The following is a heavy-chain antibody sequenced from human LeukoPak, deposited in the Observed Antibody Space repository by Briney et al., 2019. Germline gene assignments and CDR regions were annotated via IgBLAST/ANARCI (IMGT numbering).Heavy chain of an antibody. J-gene: IGHJ4*02. CDR1: GGTFSSYA. D-gene: IGHD3-22*01. V-gene: IGHV1-69*04. Sequence: GASVEVSCKASGGTFSSYAISWVRQAPGQGLEWMGRIIPILGIANYAQKFQGRVTITADKSTSTAYMELSSLRSEDTAVYYCARDPYLRYYYGSSGYLDYWGQGTLVTVSS. CDR3: ARDPYLRYYYGSSGYLDY. CDR2: IIPILGIA.